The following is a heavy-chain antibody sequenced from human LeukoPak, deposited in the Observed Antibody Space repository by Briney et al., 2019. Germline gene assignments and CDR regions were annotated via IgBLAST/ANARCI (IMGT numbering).Heavy chain of an antibody. CDR3: AKFTYDSSGYYDY. D-gene: IGHD3-22*01. Sequence: PGGSLRLSCAASGFTFSSYAMSWVRQAPGKGLEWVSAISGSGGSTYYADSVKGRFTIFRDNSKNTLYLQMNSLRDEDTAVYYCAKFTYDSSGYYDYWGQGTLVTVSS. CDR1: GFTFSSYA. CDR2: ISGSGGST. V-gene: IGHV3-23*01. J-gene: IGHJ4*02.